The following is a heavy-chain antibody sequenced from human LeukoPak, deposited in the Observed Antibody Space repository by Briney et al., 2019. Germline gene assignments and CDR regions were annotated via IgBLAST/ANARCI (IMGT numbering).Heavy chain of an antibody. CDR2: INPDSGGT. CDR1: VYTFTGYF. D-gene: IGHD6-13*01. Sequence: ASVKVSCKASVYTFTGYFMHWVRQAPGQGLVWMGWINPDSGGTAYAQKFQGRVTMTRDPSISTAYMELSRLRSDDTAVYYCARVVDSSSRYHFDYWGQGTLVTVSS. V-gene: IGHV1-2*02. J-gene: IGHJ4*02. CDR3: ARVVDSSSRYHFDY.